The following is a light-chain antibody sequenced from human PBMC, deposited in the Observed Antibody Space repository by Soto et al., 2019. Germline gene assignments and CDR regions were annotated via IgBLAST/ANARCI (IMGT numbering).Light chain of an antibody. CDR1: QGISSY. CDR2: AAC. CDR3: QQLNSYPLT. J-gene: IGKJ4*01. V-gene: IGKV1-9*01. Sequence: IQLTQSPSSLSAYVGGRVTITCRASQGISSYLAWYQQKPGKGPKLLIYAACTLQSGVPSRFGGRGSGTDFPLTISSLQPEDFATYYCQQLNSYPLTFGGGTKVYIK.